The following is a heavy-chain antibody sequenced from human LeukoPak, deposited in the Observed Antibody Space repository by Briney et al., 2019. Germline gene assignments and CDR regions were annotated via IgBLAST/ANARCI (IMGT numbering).Heavy chain of an antibody. CDR2: IWYDGTNK. D-gene: IGHD3-22*01. Sequence: GRSLRLSCAASGFTFSNYGMHWVRQAPGKGLEWVAVIWYDGTNKYYADSVKGRFTISRDNSKNTLFLQMNILRAEDTAVYYCARAAYDSSGYLTLWGQGTLVAVSS. CDR3: ARAAYDSSGYLTL. J-gene: IGHJ4*02. V-gene: IGHV3-33*01. CDR1: GFTFSNYG.